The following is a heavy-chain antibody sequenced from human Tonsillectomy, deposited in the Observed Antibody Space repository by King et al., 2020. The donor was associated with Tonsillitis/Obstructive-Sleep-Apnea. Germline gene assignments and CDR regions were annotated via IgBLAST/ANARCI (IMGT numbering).Heavy chain of an antibody. J-gene: IGHJ4*02. D-gene: IGHD1-26*01. Sequence: DVQLVESGGGLVQPGGSLRLSCAASGFTFRSYEMNWVRQAPGKGLEWVSYISSSGSTIYYADSVKGRFTISRDNAKNSLYLQMNSLRAEDTAVYYCASAYSGSYYDYFDYWGQGTLVTVSS. CDR2: ISSSGSTI. CDR3: ASAYSGSYYDYFDY. CDR1: GFTFRSYE. V-gene: IGHV3-48*03.